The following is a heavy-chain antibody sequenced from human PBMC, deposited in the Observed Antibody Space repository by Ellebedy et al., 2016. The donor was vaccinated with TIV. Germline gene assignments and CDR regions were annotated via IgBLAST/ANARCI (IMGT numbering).Heavy chain of an antibody. CDR1: GFTFNSYA. Sequence: GESLKISCEASGFTFNSYAMHWVRQAPGKGLEWVAVISYDGSSEYYADSVKGRFTISRDNSMTTLYLEMNSLRAEDTALYYCARDLEKSSGWYGGAAYWGQGTQVTVSS. D-gene: IGHD6-19*01. V-gene: IGHV3-30-3*01. CDR2: ISYDGSSE. CDR3: ARDLEKSSGWYGGAAY. J-gene: IGHJ4*02.